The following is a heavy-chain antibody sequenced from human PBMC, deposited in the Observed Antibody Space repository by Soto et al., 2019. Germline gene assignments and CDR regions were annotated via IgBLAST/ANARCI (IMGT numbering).Heavy chain of an antibody. CDR3: ARAIPQGGIVVVTAAPPDAFDI. CDR2: IYYSGST. D-gene: IGHD2-21*02. CDR1: GGSISRYY. Sequence: SETLSLTCTVSGGSISRYYWSWIRQPPGKGLEWIGYIYYSGSTNYNPSLKSRVTISVDTSKNQFSLKLSSVTAADTAVYYCARAIPQGGIVVVTAAPPDAFDIWGQGTMVTVSS. J-gene: IGHJ3*02. V-gene: IGHV4-59*01.